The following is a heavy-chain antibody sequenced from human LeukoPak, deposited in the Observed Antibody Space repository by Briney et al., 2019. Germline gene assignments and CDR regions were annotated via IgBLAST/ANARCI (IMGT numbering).Heavy chain of an antibody. D-gene: IGHD5-18*01. CDR1: GFTFSSYG. V-gene: IGHV3-33*01. CDR2: IWYDGSNK. Sequence: PGGSLRLSCAASGFTFSSYGMHWVRQAPGKGLEWVAVIWYDGSNKYYADSVKGRFTISRDNSKNTLYLQMNSLRAEDTAVHYCAITSASDTALDYWGLGTLVTVSS. J-gene: IGHJ4*02. CDR3: AITSASDTALDY.